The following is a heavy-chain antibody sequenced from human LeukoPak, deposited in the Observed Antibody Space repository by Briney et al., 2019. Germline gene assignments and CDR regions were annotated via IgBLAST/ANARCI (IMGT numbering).Heavy chain of an antibody. J-gene: IGHJ4*02. CDR2: INPTGGST. CDR1: GYTFPSYF. CDR3: ARTAARRFDY. Sequence: ASVKVSCKASGYTFPSYFMHWVRQAPGQGLEWMGIINPTGGSTTYAQKFQSRVTMTRDTSTSTVYMELSSLRSDDTAVYYCARTAARRFDYWGQGTLVTVSS. V-gene: IGHV1-46*01. D-gene: IGHD6-6*01.